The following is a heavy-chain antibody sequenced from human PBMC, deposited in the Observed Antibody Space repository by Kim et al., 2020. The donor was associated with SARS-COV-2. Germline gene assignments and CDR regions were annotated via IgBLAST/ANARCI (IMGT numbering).Heavy chain of an antibody. D-gene: IGHD6-13*01. CDR2: ISWNSGSI. V-gene: IGHV3-9*01. CDR3: AKDTGSSWYRHFDY. Sequence: GGSLRLSCAASGFTFGDYAMHWVRQAPGKGLEWVSGISWNSGSIGYADSVKGRFTISRDNAKNSLYLQMNSLRAEDTALYYCAKDTGSSWYRHFDYWGQGTLVTVSS. CDR1: GFTFGDYA. J-gene: IGHJ4*02.